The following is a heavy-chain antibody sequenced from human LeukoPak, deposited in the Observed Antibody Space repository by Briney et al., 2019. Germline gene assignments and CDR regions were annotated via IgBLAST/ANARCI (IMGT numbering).Heavy chain of an antibody. CDR1: RFTFIHDV. Sequence: GGSLRLSCAASRFTFIHDVMHLVRQGPGKGVECVGVIWHGENTQNYAESVKGRSTISRDNSRNTLYLQLNGLRAEDSAVYYCARHNHDWGWDCWGHGAQVTVSS. V-gene: IGHV3-33*01. CDR3: ARHNHDWGWDC. CDR2: IWHGENTQ. D-gene: IGHD2-8*02. J-gene: IGHJ4*01.